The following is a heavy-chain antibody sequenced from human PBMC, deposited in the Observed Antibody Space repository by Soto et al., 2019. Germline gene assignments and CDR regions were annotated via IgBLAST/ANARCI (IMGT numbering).Heavy chain of an antibody. Sequence: QVQLVQSGAEVKKPGSSVKVSCKASGGTFSSYTISWVRQAPGQGLEWMGRIIPILGIANYAQKFQGRVTITAGKSTSTAYMDRSSLRSEDTAVYYCAKFVVATSGGAFDSWGQVTMVTVSS. CDR2: IIPILGIA. D-gene: IGHD5-12*01. CDR1: GGTFSSYT. V-gene: IGHV1-69*02. CDR3: AKFVVATSGGAFDS. J-gene: IGHJ3*02.